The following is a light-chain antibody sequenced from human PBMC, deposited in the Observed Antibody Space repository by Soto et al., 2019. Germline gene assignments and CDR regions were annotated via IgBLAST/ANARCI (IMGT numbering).Light chain of an antibody. Sequence: SYELTQPPSVSVSPGQTASITCSGDKLGDKYACWYQQKPGQSPVLVIYQDSKRPSGIPERFSGSNSGNTATLTISGTQAMDEAYYYCQAWDSSTACVVFGGGTKLTVL. CDR3: QAWDSSTACVV. V-gene: IGLV3-1*01. J-gene: IGLJ2*01. CDR2: QDS. CDR1: KLGDKY.